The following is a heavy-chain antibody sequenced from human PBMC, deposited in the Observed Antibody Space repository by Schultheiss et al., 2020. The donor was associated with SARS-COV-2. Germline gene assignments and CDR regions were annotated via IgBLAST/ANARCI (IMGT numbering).Heavy chain of an antibody. CDR2: IIWNSGSI. J-gene: IGHJ6*02. CDR3: ARDQGLPHYGMDV. V-gene: IGHV3-9*01. CDR1: GFTFDDYA. Sequence: GGSLRLSCAASGFTFDDYAMHWVRQAPGKGLEWVSGIIWNSGSIGYADSVKGRFTISRDNAKNSLYLQMNSLRAEDTAVYYCARDQGLPHYGMDVWGQGTTVTVSS.